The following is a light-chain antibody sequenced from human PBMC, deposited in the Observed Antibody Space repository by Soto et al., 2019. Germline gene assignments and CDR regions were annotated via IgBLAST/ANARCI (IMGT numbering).Light chain of an antibody. Sequence: ERVMTQSPATLSVSPGERATLSCRASESVSSHLAWYQQKPGLAPRLLIHGASTRATGVPARFIGSGSGTEFTLTISSLQSEDFAIYYCQHYNSWPHTFGQGTKLEI. CDR2: GAS. J-gene: IGKJ2*01. CDR3: QHYNSWPHT. CDR1: ESVSSH. V-gene: IGKV3-15*01.